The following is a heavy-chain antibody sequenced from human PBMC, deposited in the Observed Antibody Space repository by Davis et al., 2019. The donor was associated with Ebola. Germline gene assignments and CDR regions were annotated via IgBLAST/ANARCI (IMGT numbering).Heavy chain of an antibody. V-gene: IGHV1-3*01. CDR2: INAGNGNT. J-gene: IGHJ5*02. D-gene: IGHD2/OR15-2a*01. CDR3: ARSPRGQLSWFDP. Sequence: ASVKVSCKASGYTFTSYAMHWVLPSPCTRLEWMGWINAGNGNTKYSQKFQGRVTITRDTSASTAYMELSSLRSEDTAVYYCARSPRGQLSWFDPWGQGTLVTVSS. CDR1: GYTFTSYA.